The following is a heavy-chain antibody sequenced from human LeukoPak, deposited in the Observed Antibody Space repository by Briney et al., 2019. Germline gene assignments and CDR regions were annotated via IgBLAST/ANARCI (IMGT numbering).Heavy chain of an antibody. J-gene: IGHJ4*02. CDR3: VQGPYLDY. V-gene: IGHV3-7*01. CDR1: GFTFSSYW. Sequence: GGSLRLSCAASGFTFSSYWMSWVRQAPGKGLEWVANIMQDGSEKHYVDSVRGRFSISRDNAKNSLYLQMNSLRAEDTALYYCVQGPYLDYWGQGTLVTVSS. CDR2: IMQDGSEK. D-gene: IGHD2-21*01.